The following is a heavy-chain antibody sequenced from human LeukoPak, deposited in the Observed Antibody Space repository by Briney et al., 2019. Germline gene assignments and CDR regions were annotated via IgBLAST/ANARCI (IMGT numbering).Heavy chain of an antibody. D-gene: IGHD2-15*01. Sequence: EGSLRLSCATSGFTFTNYLMSWVRQAPGKGLEWVANIKEDGSTKWYVDSVRGRFTISRDNAKNSLYLQMNSLRAEDTAVYYCAKTYDRVRDIVVVVAASDWGQGTLVTVSS. V-gene: IGHV3-7*03. CDR1: GFTFTNYL. J-gene: IGHJ4*02. CDR2: IKEDGSTK. CDR3: AKTYDRVRDIVVVVAASD.